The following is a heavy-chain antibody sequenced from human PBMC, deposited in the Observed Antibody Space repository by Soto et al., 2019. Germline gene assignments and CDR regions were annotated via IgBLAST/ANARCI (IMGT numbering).Heavy chain of an antibody. CDR2: ISSSSSYI. Sequence: EVQLVESGGGLVKPGGSLRLSCAASGFTFSSYNMNWVRQAPGKGLEWVSSISSSSSYIYYADSVKGRFTISRDNAKNSRDLQMNSLRAEDTAVYYCASDRSTTTVTPYYFDYWGQGTLVTVSS. CDR1: GFTFSSYN. CDR3: ASDRSTTTVTPYYFDY. D-gene: IGHD4-17*01. V-gene: IGHV3-21*01. J-gene: IGHJ4*02.